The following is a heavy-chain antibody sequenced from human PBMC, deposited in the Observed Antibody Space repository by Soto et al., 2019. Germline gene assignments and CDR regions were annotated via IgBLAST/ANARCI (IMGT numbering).Heavy chain of an antibody. CDR1: GFTFSSYS. Sequence: GGSLRLSCAASGFTFSSYSMNWVRQAPGKGLEWVGRVKSKTDGGTTDFAAPVKGRFAISRDDSKNMVYLEMNSLKTEDTAIYYCTTDSYITSIIVRFDYWGHGTLVTVSS. D-gene: IGHD3-22*01. CDR2: VKSKTDGGTT. V-gene: IGHV3-15*07. J-gene: IGHJ4*01. CDR3: TTDSYITSIIVRFDY.